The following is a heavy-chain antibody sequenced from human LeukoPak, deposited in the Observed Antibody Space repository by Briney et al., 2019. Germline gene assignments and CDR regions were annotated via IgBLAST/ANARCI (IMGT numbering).Heavy chain of an antibody. V-gene: IGHV3-64*01. CDR1: GFTFSSYA. Sequence: PGGSLRLSCAASGFTFSSYAMHWVRQAPGKGLVYVSVISTNGDRTYYANSVKGRFTISRDNSKNTLYLQMGSLRPEDMAVYYCARDKAAVGNDYWGLGTLVTVSS. CDR3: ARDKAAVGNDY. CDR2: ISTNGDRT. J-gene: IGHJ4*02. D-gene: IGHD6-13*01.